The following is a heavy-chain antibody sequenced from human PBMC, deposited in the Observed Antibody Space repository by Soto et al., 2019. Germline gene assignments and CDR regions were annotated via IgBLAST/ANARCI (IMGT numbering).Heavy chain of an antibody. Sequence: EVQLVESGGGLVQPGRSLRLSCAASGFPFDDFAMHWVRQAPGKGLEWVSGISWDSGTIVYVDSVKGRFPISRDNAKNSLYLQMNSLRAEDTALYYCAKDMRGRSSSSRYYYGMDVWGQGTTVTVSS. D-gene: IGHD6-13*01. CDR3: AKDMRGRSSSSRYYYGMDV. CDR1: GFPFDDFA. J-gene: IGHJ6*02. CDR2: ISWDSGTI. V-gene: IGHV3-9*01.